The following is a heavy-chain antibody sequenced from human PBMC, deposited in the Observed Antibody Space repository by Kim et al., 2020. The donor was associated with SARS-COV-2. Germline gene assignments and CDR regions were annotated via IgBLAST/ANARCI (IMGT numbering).Heavy chain of an antibody. Sequence: GGSLRLSCSASGFTFSGYAMHWVRQAPGKGLEYVSGISSNGGSTYYADSVKGRFSISRDNSKNTLYLQMSSLRAEDTAVYYCVTHPSIILGWGQGTLVTVSS. CDR1: GFTFSGYA. CDR2: ISSNGGST. D-gene: IGHD3-16*01. J-gene: IGHJ4*02. CDR3: VTHPSIILG. V-gene: IGHV3-64D*09.